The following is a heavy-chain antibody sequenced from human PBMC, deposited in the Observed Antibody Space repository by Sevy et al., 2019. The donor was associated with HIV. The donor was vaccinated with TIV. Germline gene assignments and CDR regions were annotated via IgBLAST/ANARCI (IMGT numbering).Heavy chain of an antibody. D-gene: IGHD3-10*01. CDR3: AKDYEFGSGSLMGLIDY. CDR2: IRDGGGST. J-gene: IGHJ4*02. Sequence: GGSLRLSCVASGFTFSNYAMSWVRQAPGKGLEWVSAIRDGGGSTYYTDSVKGRFTISRDNSKNTVYLQMNSLRAEDTALDYCAKDYEFGSGSLMGLIDYWGQGTLVTVSS. V-gene: IGHV3-23*01. CDR1: GFTFSNYA.